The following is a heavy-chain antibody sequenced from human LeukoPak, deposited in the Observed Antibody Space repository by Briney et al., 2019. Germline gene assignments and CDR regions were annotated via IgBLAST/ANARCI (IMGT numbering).Heavy chain of an antibody. CDR3: ASASSHRIAAGGDY. CDR1: GFTFSSYA. CDR2: ISYDGSNK. Sequence: GGSLRLSCAASGFTFSSYAMHWVRQAPGKGLEWVAVISYDGSNKYYADSVKGRFTISRDNSKNTLYLQMNSLRAEDTAVYYCASASSHRIAAGGDYWGQGTLVTVSS. J-gene: IGHJ4*02. V-gene: IGHV3-30*07. D-gene: IGHD6-13*01.